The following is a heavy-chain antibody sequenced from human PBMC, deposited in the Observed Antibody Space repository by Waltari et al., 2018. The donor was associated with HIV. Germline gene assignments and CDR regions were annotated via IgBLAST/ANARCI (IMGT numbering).Heavy chain of an antibody. CDR1: GFMFSNYT. D-gene: IGHD3-16*01. V-gene: IGHV3-30*10. CDR3: ATWGGYGA. CDR2: ISYDGSDT. Sequence: QGHLVESGGGVVQPGRSLRLSCGASGFMFSNYTMHWVRQAPGKGLEWVAAISYDGSDTHYTDVAQGRFSISRENSQKTVYLEMKSLRPEDTAMYYCATWGGYGAWGQGTLVTVSS. J-gene: IGHJ5*02.